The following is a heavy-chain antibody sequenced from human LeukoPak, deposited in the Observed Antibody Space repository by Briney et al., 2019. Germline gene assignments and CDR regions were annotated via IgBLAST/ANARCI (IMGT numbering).Heavy chain of an antibody. V-gene: IGHV1-2*02. CDR3: AGGRGSGSLR. D-gene: IGHD1-26*01. CDR1: ASTLNVIF. J-gene: IGHJ4*02. CDR2: INPNSGDT. Sequence: ASVTVSFTCSASTLNVIFREWSRHPPGQGLEWMGWINPNSGDTNYAQRFQGRVTMTLDTSNSAAYMELTSLTPDDTVMYCCAGGRGSGSLRWGQGTLVTVSS.